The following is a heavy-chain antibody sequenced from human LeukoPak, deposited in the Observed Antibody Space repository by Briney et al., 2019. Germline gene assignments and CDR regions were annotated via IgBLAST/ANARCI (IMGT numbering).Heavy chain of an antibody. CDR1: GGSISSSSYY. V-gene: IGHV4-39*01. CDR3: ARGYCSSTSCYIGAIDY. D-gene: IGHD2-2*02. CDR2: IYYSGST. J-gene: IGHJ4*02. Sequence: SETLSLTCTVSGGSISSSSYYWGWIRQPPGKGLEWIGSIYYSGSTYYNPSLKSRVTISVDTSKNRFSLKLSSVTAADTAVYYCARGYCSSTSCYIGAIDYWGQGTLVTVSS.